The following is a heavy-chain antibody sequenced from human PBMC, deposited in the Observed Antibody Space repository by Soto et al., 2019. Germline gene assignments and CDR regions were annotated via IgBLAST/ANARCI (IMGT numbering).Heavy chain of an antibody. CDR2: IYYSGST. CDR3: AAAREQQLTYWYFDL. V-gene: IGHV4-59*01. J-gene: IGHJ2*01. D-gene: IGHD6-13*01. CDR1: GGSISSYY. Sequence: QVQLQESGPGLVKPSETLSLTCTVSGGSISSYYWSWIRQPPGKGLEWIGYIYYSGSTNYNPSLKSRVTISVDTSKNQFSLKLSSVTAADTAVYYCAAAREQQLTYWYFDLWGRGTLVTVSS.